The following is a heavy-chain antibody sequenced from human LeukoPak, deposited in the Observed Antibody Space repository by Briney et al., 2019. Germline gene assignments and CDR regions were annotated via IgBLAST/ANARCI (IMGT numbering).Heavy chain of an antibody. V-gene: IGHV3-23*01. Sequence: GGSLRLSCAASGFTFSSYAMSWVRQAPGKGLEWVSAISGSGGSTYYADSVKGRFTISRDNSKNTLYLQMNSLRAEDTAVYYCAKDDCSGGSCYAGDYWGQGTLVTVSS. CDR3: AKDDCSGGSCYAGDY. CDR2: ISGSGGST. CDR1: GFTFSSYA. J-gene: IGHJ4*02. D-gene: IGHD2-15*01.